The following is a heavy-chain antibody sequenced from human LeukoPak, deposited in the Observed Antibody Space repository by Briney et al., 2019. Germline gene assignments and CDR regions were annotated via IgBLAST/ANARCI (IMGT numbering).Heavy chain of an antibody. D-gene: IGHD3-22*01. Sequence: SVKVSCKASGGTFSSYAISWVRQAPGPGLEWMGGIIPTFDTANYAQKFQGRVTITADESTSTAYMELSSLRSEDTAVYYCAREGYYNGSSGYYYANRFDYWGQGTLVTVSS. J-gene: IGHJ4*02. CDR1: GGTFSSYA. CDR2: IIPTFDTA. V-gene: IGHV1-69*13. CDR3: AREGYYNGSSGYYYANRFDY.